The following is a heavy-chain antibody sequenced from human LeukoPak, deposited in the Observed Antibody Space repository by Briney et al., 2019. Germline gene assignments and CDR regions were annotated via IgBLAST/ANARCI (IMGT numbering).Heavy chain of an antibody. Sequence: SETLSLTCAVYGSSFNDYYWNWIRQPPGKGPEWIGEINARGDTNYNPSLKSRVNISVDTSKKQFSLRLTSMIAADTALYYCARGQVPAARGYNWFDPWGQGTLVTVSS. V-gene: IGHV4-34*01. D-gene: IGHD2-2*01. CDR2: INARGDT. CDR3: ARGQVPAARGYNWFDP. J-gene: IGHJ5*02. CDR1: GSSFNDYY.